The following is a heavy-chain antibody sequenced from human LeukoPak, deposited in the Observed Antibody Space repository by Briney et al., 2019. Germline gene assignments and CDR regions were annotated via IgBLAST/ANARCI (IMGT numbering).Heavy chain of an antibody. CDR3: ARDFVVVPAAIQGYDAFDI. V-gene: IGHV3-30*02. CDR2: IRYDGSNK. J-gene: IGHJ3*02. D-gene: IGHD2-2*02. Sequence: GGSLRLSCAASGFTFSSYGMHWVRQAPGKGLEWVALIRYDGSNKYYADSVKGRFTISRDNSKHTLYLQMNSLRAEDTAVYYCARDFVVVPAAIQGYDAFDIWGQGTIVSVSS. CDR1: GFTFSSYG.